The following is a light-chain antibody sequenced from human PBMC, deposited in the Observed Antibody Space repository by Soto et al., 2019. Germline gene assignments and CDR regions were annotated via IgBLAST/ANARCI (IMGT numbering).Light chain of an antibody. CDR2: EVS. CDR3: TSYTTTSPVV. J-gene: IGLJ2*01. Sequence: QSALTQPASVSGSPGQSITISCTGTSSDVGGYNYVSWYQQHPGKAPKLMIYEVSNRPSGVSNRFSGSKSGNTASLTISGLQAEDEADYYFTSYTTTSPVVFGGGTKLTVL. V-gene: IGLV2-14*01. CDR1: SSDVGGYNY.